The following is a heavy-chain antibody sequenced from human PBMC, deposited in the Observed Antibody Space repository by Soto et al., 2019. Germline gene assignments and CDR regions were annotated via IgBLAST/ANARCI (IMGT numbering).Heavy chain of an antibody. CDR3: AKGGVAGTSDYYYYYGMDV. V-gene: IGHV3-23*01. D-gene: IGHD6-19*01. CDR2: ISGSGGST. Sequence: GGSLRLSCAASGFTFSSYAMSWVRQAPGKGLEWVSAISGSGGSTYYADSVKGRFTISRDNSKNTLYLQVNSLRAEDTAVYYCAKGGVAGTSDYYYYYGMDVWGQGTTVTVSS. J-gene: IGHJ6*02. CDR1: GFTFSSYA.